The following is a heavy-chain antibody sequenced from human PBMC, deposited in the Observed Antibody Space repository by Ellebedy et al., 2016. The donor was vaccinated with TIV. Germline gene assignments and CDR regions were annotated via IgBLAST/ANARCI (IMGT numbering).Heavy chain of an antibody. CDR3: ARDLRLDGMDV. Sequence: GGSLRLSCAASGFTFSSNYMSWVRQAPGKGLEWVSVIYSGGSTYYADSVKGRFTISRDNSKNTLYLQMNSLRAEDTAVYYCARDLRLDGMDVWGQGTTVTVSS. CDR1: GFTFSSNY. D-gene: IGHD6-19*01. CDR2: IYSGGST. V-gene: IGHV3-53*01. J-gene: IGHJ6*02.